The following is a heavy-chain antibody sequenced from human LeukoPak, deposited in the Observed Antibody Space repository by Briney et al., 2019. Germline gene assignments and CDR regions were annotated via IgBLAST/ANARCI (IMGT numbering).Heavy chain of an antibody. CDR2: IYSGGST. CDR1: GFTVSSNY. D-gene: IGHD4-17*01. Sequence: GGPLRLSCAASGFTVSSNYMSWVRQAPGKGLEWVSVIYSGGSTYYADSVKGRFTISRDNSKNTLYLQMNSLRAEDTAVYYCARRNTRDYVFDYWGQGTLVTVSS. V-gene: IGHV3-66*01. CDR3: ARRNTRDYVFDY. J-gene: IGHJ4*02.